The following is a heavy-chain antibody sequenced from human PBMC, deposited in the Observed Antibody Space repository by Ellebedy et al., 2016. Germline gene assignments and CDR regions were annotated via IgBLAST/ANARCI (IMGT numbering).Heavy chain of an antibody. V-gene: IGHV1-18*04. Sequence: ASVKVSXKASGYSFINYGISWVRQAPGQGLEWMGGRSNRINAQKFQGRVFMTTDTSATTAYMELRTLRLDDTAVYFCARDTRDGVGTSEAFYDPWGQGTLVTVS. CDR2: RSNR. D-gene: IGHD4-23*01. CDR3: ARDTRDGVGTSEAFYDP. J-gene: IGHJ5*02. CDR1: GYSFINYG.